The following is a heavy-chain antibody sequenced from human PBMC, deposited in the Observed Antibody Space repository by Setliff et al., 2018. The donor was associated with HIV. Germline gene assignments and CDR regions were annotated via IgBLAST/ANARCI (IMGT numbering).Heavy chain of an antibody. D-gene: IGHD3-10*02. V-gene: IGHV3-48*01. CDR3: ARENYYVTEY. CDR2: ISSSSGTV. Sequence: GGSLRLSCVASGFTFNSYSMNWVRQAPGRGLEWVSYISSSSGTVYYADSVRGRFTVSRDNAKNSLYLQMNSLRVEDTAVYYCARENYYVTEYWGQGTLVTVSS. J-gene: IGHJ4*02. CDR1: GFTFNSYS.